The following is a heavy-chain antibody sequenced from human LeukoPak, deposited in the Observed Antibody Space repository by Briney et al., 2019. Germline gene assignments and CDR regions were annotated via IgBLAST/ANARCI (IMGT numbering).Heavy chain of an antibody. CDR3: PRDSRRAVFDF. CDR1: GYSINSGYY. Sequence: SETLSLTCSVSGYSINSGYYWGWIRQTPGKGLEWIASIFHDGTTYYNPSLSSRVTISVDTSKNLFSLKLTSVTAAETALYFCPRDSRRAVFDFWGPGTLVTVSS. CDR2: IFHDGTT. V-gene: IGHV4-38-2*02. J-gene: IGHJ4*02.